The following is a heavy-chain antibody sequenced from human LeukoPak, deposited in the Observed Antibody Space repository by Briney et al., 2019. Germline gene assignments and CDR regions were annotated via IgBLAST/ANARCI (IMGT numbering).Heavy chain of an antibody. D-gene: IGHD6-19*01. Sequence: SETLSLTCAVYGGSFSGYYWSWIRQPPGKGLEWIGEINHSGSTNYNPSLKSRVTISVDTSKNQFSLELSSVTAADTAVYYCARDGAVADDYGMDVWGQGTTVTVSS. CDR2: INHSGST. V-gene: IGHV4-34*01. J-gene: IGHJ6*02. CDR3: ARDGAVADDYGMDV. CDR1: GGSFSGYY.